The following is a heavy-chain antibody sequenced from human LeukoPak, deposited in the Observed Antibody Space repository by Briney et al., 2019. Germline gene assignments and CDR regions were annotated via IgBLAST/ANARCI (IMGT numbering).Heavy chain of an antibody. V-gene: IGHV3-30*18. CDR1: GFTFSSYG. Sequence: PGGSLRLSCAASGFTFSSYGMHWVRQAPGKGLEWVAVISYDGSNKYYADSVKGRFTISRDNSKNTLYLQMNSLRAEDTAVYYCAKDLNDGGYCSGGSCYAPYYYYYGMDVWGKGTTVTVSS. CDR2: ISYDGSNK. CDR3: AKDLNDGGYCSGGSCYAPYYYYYGMDV. D-gene: IGHD2-15*01. J-gene: IGHJ6*04.